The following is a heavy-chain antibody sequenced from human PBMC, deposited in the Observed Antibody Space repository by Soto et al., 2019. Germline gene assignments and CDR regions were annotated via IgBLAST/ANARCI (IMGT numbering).Heavy chain of an antibody. V-gene: IGHV1-69*02. CDR3: ARVPSYSGYDSYHFAY. Sequence: ASVKVSCKASGGTFSSYTISWVRQAPGQGLEWMGRIIPILGIANYAQKFQGRVTITADKSTSTAYMELSSLRSEDTAVYYCARVPSYSGYDSYHFAYPAQRTLVPVSS. J-gene: IGHJ4*02. CDR1: GGTFSSYT. CDR2: IIPILGIA. D-gene: IGHD5-12*01.